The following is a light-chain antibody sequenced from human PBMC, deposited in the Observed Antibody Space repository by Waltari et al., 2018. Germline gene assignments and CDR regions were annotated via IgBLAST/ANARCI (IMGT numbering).Light chain of an antibody. Sequence: ELVLTHSPGTLSSSPGETATLSCRASQSVGRYLAWYQQKPGQAPRLPIYGAATRATGIPDRCSGSGSGTGFSLIISRLETEDFAVYFWQKNEALPGTFGQGTKVEIK. J-gene: IGKJ1*01. CDR1: QSVGRY. V-gene: IGKV3-20*01. CDR3: QKNEALPGT. CDR2: GAA.